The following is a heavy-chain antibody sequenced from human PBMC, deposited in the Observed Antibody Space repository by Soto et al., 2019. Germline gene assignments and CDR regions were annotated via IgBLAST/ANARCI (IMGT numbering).Heavy chain of an antibody. CDR1: GFTVNNHA. CDR2: FAGDFINT. J-gene: IGHJ4*02. D-gene: IGHD1-7*01. CDR3: AKDKRGNWNSGDY. Sequence: EVQLLESGGGLVQPGGSLRLSCAASGFTVNNHAMHWVRQAPGEGLEWVSGFAGDFINTRYADSVRGRFTISRDTSKNTLYLQMNSLRAEDTAVYYCAKDKRGNWNSGDYWGQGTLVTVSS. V-gene: IGHV3-23*01.